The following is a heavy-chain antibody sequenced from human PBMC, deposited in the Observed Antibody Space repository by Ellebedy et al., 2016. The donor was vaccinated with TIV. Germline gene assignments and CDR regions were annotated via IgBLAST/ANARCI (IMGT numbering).Heavy chain of an antibody. Sequence: PGGSLRLSCATSGFSTSGMHWVRQAPGKGLEWVAFVRSDGSTKYYADSAKGRFTVSRDDSKNTLYLQMNSLRVEDTAVYYCVKGAFPVPTVMAVWGRGTIVTVSS. CDR1: GFSTSG. J-gene: IGHJ6*02. CDR3: VKGAFPVPTVMAV. CDR2: VRSDGSTK. V-gene: IGHV3-30*02. D-gene: IGHD4-17*01.